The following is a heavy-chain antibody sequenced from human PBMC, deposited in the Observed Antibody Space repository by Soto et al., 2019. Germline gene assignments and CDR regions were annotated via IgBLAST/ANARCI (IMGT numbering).Heavy chain of an antibody. J-gene: IGHJ6*02. D-gene: IGHD1-1*01. V-gene: IGHV3-30*14. CDR2: ISYDGSNK. CDR3: ARDRLRYNWNDFPYYYSGMDV. Sequence: QVQLVESGGGVVQTGRSLRLSCAASGFTFSSYAMHWVRQAPGKGLEWVAVISYDGSNKYYADSVKGRFTISRDNSTNTLYLQMNSLRAEDTAVYYCARDRLRYNWNDFPYYYSGMDVWCQGTTVTVSS. CDR1: GFTFSSYA.